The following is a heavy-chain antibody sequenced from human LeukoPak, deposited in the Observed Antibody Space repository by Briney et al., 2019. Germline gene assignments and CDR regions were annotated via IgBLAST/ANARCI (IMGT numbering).Heavy chain of an antibody. CDR1: GFTFSSYA. D-gene: IGHD3-10*01. CDR2: ISDSGGST. Sequence: PGGSLRLSCGASGFTFSSYAMSWVRQAPGKGLEWVSVISDSGGSTYYADSVKGRFTISRDNSKNTLYLQMNSLRAEDTAVYYCAREVGYFDYWGQGTLVTVSS. V-gene: IGHV3-23*01. J-gene: IGHJ4*02. CDR3: AREVGYFDY.